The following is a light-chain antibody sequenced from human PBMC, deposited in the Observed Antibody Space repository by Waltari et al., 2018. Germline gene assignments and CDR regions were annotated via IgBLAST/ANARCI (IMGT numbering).Light chain of an antibody. CDR3: SSYAGSNNLV. CDR1: SSDVGGYNY. CDR2: EVS. J-gene: IGLJ2*01. Sequence: QSALTQPPSASGSPGQSVTISCTGTSSDVGGYNYVSWYQQHPGQAPKPRIYEVSKRPAGVPDRFAGSKSGKPASLTVSGLQAEDEADYYCSSYAGSNNLVFGGGTKLTVL. V-gene: IGLV2-8*01.